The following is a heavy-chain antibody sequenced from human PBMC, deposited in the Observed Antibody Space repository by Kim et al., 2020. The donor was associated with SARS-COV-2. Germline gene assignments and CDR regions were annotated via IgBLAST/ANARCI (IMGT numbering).Heavy chain of an antibody. Sequence: DSVKGRFTSTRDNAKNSLYLQMNSLRAEDTAVYYCARRYCSSTSCTFDYWGQGTLVTVSS. CDR3: ARRYCSSTSCTFDY. J-gene: IGHJ4*02. V-gene: IGHV3-48*03. D-gene: IGHD2-2*01.